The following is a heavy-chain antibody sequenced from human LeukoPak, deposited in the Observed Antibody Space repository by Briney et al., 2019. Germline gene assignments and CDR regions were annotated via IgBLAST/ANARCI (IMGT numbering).Heavy chain of an antibody. J-gene: IGHJ6*02. Sequence: SETLSLTCTVSGGSISSYYWSWIRQPAGKGLEWIGRIYTSGSTNCNPSLKSRVTMSVDTSKNQFSLKLSSVTAADTAVYYCAREIYDFWSGYLYYYYGMDVWGQGTTVTVSS. CDR2: IYTSGST. D-gene: IGHD3-3*01. V-gene: IGHV4-4*07. CDR1: GGSISSYY. CDR3: AREIYDFWSGYLYYYYGMDV.